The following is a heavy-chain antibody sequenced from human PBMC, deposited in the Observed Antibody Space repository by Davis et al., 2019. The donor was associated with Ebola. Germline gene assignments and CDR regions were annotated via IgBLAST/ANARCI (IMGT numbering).Heavy chain of an antibody. J-gene: IGHJ5*02. D-gene: IGHD6-6*01. CDR1: GFTFSSYA. CDR2: ISYDGSNK. Sequence: GGSLRLSCAASGFTFSSYAMHWVRQAPGKGLEWVAVISYDGSNKYYADSVKGRFTISRDNSKNTLYLQMNSLRAEDTAVYYCAKGPYSSSSRSNWFDPWGQGTLVTVSS. V-gene: IGHV3-30-3*01. CDR3: AKGPYSSSSRSNWFDP.